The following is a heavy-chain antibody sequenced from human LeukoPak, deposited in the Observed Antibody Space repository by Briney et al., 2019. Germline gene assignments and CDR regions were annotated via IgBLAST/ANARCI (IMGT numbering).Heavy chain of an antibody. Sequence: GASVKVSCKASGYTFTSCDINWVRQATGQGLEWMGWMNPNRGNTGYAQKFQGRVTMTSNTSITTAYMELSSLRFEDTAVYYCARGRSGGSGNYYVDYWGQGTLVTVSS. CDR3: ARGRSGGSGNYYVDY. V-gene: IGHV1-8*02. CDR1: GYTFTSCD. J-gene: IGHJ4*02. D-gene: IGHD3-10*01. CDR2: MNPNRGNT.